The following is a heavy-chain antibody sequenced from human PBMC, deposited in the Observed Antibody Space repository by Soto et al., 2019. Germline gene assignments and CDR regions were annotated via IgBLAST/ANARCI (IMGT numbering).Heavy chain of an antibody. CDR1: GYTFTSNS. Sequence: QVQLVQSGAEVKKPGASVKVSCKASGYTFTSNSIGWVRQAPGQGLEWMGWINVYNGNTKYAQQLQCRVTLTTDISKSTAYMDLRCLRSDDTAVYYCARISSASSGWFPDYWGKGTLVTVSS. V-gene: IGHV1-18*04. D-gene: IGHD6-19*01. CDR2: INVYNGNT. J-gene: IGHJ4*02. CDR3: ARISSASSGWFPDY.